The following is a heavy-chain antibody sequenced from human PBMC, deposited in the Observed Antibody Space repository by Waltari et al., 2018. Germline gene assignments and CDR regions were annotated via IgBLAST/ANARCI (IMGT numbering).Heavy chain of an antibody. CDR1: GFNFDNYV. V-gene: IGHV3-43D*04. J-gene: IGHJ4*02. Sequence: EXXLVESGGXXVQPGGSLRLSCAASGFNFDNYVXHWVRQAXGKGLEWVSFISWDGVHXXXAXSVKGXFTISRDXXKXSLYLQXXXLRGEDTALXXCAKDRXXXVAGIEXXXRXTRVXVSS. CDR2: ISWDGVHX. CDR3: AKDRXXXVAGIEX. D-gene: IGHD6-19*01.